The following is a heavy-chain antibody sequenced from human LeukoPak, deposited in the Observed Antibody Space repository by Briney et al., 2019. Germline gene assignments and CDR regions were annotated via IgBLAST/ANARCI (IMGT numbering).Heavy chain of an antibody. CDR1: GFTSGDYA. CDR3: GIDASGSLRIRDFDY. J-gene: IGHJ4*02. CDR2: ISGSGDKA. V-gene: IGHV3-23*01. Sequence: QPGGSLRLSCTASGFTSGDYAMSWVRQAPGKGLEWVSSISGSGDKAYHADSVKGRFTISRDNSKNTLFLQINSLRAEDTAVCYCGIDASGSLRIRDFDYWGQGILVTVSS. D-gene: IGHD3-10*01.